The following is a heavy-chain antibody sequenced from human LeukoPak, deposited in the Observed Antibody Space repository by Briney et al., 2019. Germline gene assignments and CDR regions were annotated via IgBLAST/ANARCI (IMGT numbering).Heavy chain of an antibody. CDR1: GNYW. CDR2: INSDGSWT. CDR3: ARVPLSWYDSSGDEAFDI. V-gene: IGHV3-74*01. J-gene: IGHJ3*02. D-gene: IGHD3-22*01. Sequence: PGGSLRLSCAASGNYWMHWVRQAPGKGLVWVSHINSDGSWTSYADSVKGRFTISRDNSKNMVFLQMNSLRAEDTAVYYCARVPLSWYDSSGDEAFDIWGQGTMVTVSS.